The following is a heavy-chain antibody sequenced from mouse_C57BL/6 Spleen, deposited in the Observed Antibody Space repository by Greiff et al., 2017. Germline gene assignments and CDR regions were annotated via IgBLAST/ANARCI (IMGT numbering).Heavy chain of an antibody. J-gene: IGHJ4*01. Sequence: LQESGAELVRPGASVTLSCKASGYTFTDYEMHWVKQTPVHGLEWIGAIDPETGGTAYNQKFKGKAILTADKSSSTAYMELRSLTSEDSAVYYCTRKGYDYDDAMDYWGQGTSVTVSS. D-gene: IGHD2-4*01. CDR2: IDPETGGT. CDR1: GYTFTDYE. CDR3: TRKGYDYDDAMDY. V-gene: IGHV1-15*01.